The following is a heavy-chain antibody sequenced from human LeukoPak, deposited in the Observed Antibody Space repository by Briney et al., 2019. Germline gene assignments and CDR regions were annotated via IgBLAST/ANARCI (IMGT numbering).Heavy chain of an antibody. CDR1: GYSISSGYY. CDR3: ARDSTYCSSTSCYKGFDY. J-gene: IGHJ4*02. D-gene: IGHD2-2*02. CDR2: IYHSGST. Sequence: SETLSLTCTVSGYSISSGYYWGWIRQPPGKGLEWIGSIYHSGSTYYNPSLKSRVTISVDTSKNQFSLKLSSVTAAGTAVYYCARDSTYCSSTSCYKGFDYWGQGTLVTVSS. V-gene: IGHV4-38-2*02.